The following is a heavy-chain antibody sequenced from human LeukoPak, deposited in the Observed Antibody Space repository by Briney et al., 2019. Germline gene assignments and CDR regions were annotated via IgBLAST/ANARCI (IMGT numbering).Heavy chain of an antibody. J-gene: IGHJ4*02. Sequence: PGGSLRLSCAASGFTFSNTYMNWVRQDPGKGLEWVGGIKSQTDCETTEYAAPVKDRFSISTDDSKSMMYLQMNSPKTEDTAVYYCITPLPYSAQGGQGTLVTVSS. CDR2: IKSQTDCETT. D-gene: IGHD2-21*01. CDR1: GFTFSNTY. CDR3: ITPLPYSAQ. V-gene: IGHV3-15*07.